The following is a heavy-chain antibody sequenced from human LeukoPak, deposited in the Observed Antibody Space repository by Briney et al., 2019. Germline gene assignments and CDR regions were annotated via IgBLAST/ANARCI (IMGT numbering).Heavy chain of an antibody. CDR3: ARRKFYDTYLDP. D-gene: IGHD2/OR15-2a*01. V-gene: IGHV5-51*01. J-gene: IGHJ5*02. CDR1: EYDFANYW. Sequence: GDSLMISCKGPEYDFANYWIGWVRQTPGRGLEWMGIAHPATSIIHYGPSFQGQVTISFDRSLSTAYLQWTSLKASDSGMYFCARRKFYDTYLDPWGRGTLVTVSS. CDR2: AHPATSII.